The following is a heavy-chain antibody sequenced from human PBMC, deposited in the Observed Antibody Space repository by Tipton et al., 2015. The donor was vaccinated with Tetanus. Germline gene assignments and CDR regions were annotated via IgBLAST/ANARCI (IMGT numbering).Heavy chain of an antibody. V-gene: IGHV3-23*01. CDR1: GFSFSSYA. CDR3: AKDDVSSWYTGSLDS. Sequence: GSLRLSCAASGFSFSSYAMTWVRQAPGRGLEWVSAISGSGEGKFYADSVKDRFTISRDNSKNTVFLQMNSPRADDTAVYFCAKDDVSSWYTGSLDSWGQGTQVTVSS. D-gene: IGHD6-13*01. CDR2: ISGSGEGK. J-gene: IGHJ4*02.